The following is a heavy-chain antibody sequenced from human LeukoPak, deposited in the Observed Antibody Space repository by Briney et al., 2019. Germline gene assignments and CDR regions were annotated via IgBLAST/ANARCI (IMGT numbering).Heavy chain of an antibody. CDR2: INHSGST. CDR3: ARVLDYYDSSGYLTAYYFDY. V-gene: IGHV4-34*01. CDR1: GGSFSGYY. D-gene: IGHD3-22*01. J-gene: IGHJ4*02. Sequence: SETLSLTCAVYGGSFSGYYWSWIRQPPGKGLEWIGEINHSGSTNYNPSLKSRVTISVDTSKNQLSLKLSSVTAADTAVYYCARVLDYYDSSGYLTAYYFDYWGQGTLVTVSS.